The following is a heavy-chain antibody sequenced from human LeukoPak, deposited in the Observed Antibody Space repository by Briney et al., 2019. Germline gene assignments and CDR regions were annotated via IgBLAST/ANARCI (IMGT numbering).Heavy chain of an antibody. D-gene: IGHD6-6*01. CDR1: GGSISSYY. CDR3: ARDDPRSSSLPHNAFDI. Sequence: SETLSLTCTVSGGSISSYYWSWIRQPAGEGLEWLGRIYTSGSTNYNPSLKSRVTISVDTSKNQFSLKLSSVTAADTAMYYCARDDPRSSSLPHNAFDIWGQGTMVTVSS. CDR2: IYTSGST. V-gene: IGHV4-4*07. J-gene: IGHJ3*02.